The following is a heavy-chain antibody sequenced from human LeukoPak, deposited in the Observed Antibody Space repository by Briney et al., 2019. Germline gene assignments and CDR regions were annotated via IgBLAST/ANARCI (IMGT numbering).Heavy chain of an antibody. D-gene: IGHD4-23*01. Sequence: GGSLRLSCAASGFTFSSYNMNWVRQAPGKGLEWISYISSSSSTIYYADSVKGRFTISRDNAKNSLYLQMNSLRAEDTAVYYCAKGPPMNTVVTPLDYWGQGTLVTVSS. CDR2: ISSSSSTI. V-gene: IGHV3-48*01. CDR1: GFTFSSYN. J-gene: IGHJ4*02. CDR3: AKGPPMNTVVTPLDY.